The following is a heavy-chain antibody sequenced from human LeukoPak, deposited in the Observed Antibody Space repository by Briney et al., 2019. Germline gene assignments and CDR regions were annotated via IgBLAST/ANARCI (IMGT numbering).Heavy chain of an antibody. D-gene: IGHD3-22*01. CDR3: ARYDDSSGYYAFDI. J-gene: IGHJ3*02. V-gene: IGHV1-69*06. CDR1: GGTFSSYA. Sequence: ASVKVSCKASGGTFSSYAISWVRQAPGQGLEWMGGIIPIFGTANYAQKFQGRVTITADKSTSTAYMELSSLRSEDTAVYYCARYDDSSGYYAFDIWGQGTMVTVSS. CDR2: IIPIFGTA.